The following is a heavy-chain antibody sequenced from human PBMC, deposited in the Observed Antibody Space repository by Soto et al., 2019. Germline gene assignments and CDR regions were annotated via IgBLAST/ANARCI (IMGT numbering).Heavy chain of an antibody. V-gene: IGHV3-7*01. CDR3: ARDIGFDYVN. D-gene: IGHD3-16*01. Sequence: GSLRLSCAVSGXNLMSYCMSWVRQAPGKGLEWVASIKEDGSEIYYLHSVSCRFSISRDSAGNALHLTMNYLSAEDTGVYFCARDIGFDYVNWGQGTLGPVSS. CDR1: GXNLMSYC. CDR2: IKEDGSEI. J-gene: IGHJ4*02.